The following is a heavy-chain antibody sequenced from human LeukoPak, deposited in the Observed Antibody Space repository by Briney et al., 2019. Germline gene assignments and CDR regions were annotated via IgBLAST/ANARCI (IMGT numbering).Heavy chain of an antibody. CDR2: IYSDGRT. D-gene: IGHD3-22*01. CDR3: ARGLFLSGYLDAFDV. J-gene: IGHJ3*01. Sequence: GGSLRLSCAASGFTVSNKYMTWVRQAPGKGLEWVSLIYSDGRTYYADSVKGRCTISRDNSKNTLYLQMNSLRAEDTAVYFCARGLFLSGYLDAFDVWGQGTVVTVSS. CDR1: GFTVSNKY. V-gene: IGHV3-53*01.